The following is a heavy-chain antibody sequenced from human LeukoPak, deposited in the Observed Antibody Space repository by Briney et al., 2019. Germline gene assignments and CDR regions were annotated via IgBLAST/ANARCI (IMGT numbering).Heavy chain of an antibody. V-gene: IGHV4-38-2*02. J-gene: IGHJ3*02. D-gene: IGHD3-22*01. CDR1: GYSISSGYY. CDR2: IYHSGST. CDR3: ARDLRYYDSSGNQVAFDI. Sequence: PSETLSLTCTVSGYSISSGYYWGWIRQPPGKGLEWVGSIYHSGSTYYNPSLKSRVTISVDTSKNQFSLKLSSVTAADTAVYYCARDLRYYDSSGNQVAFDIWGQGTMVTVSS.